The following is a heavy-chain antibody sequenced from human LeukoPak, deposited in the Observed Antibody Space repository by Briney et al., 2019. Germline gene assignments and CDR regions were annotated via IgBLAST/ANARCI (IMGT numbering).Heavy chain of an antibody. V-gene: IGHV4-59*01. CDR2: IYYSGSP. CDR1: GESISGFY. J-gene: IGHJ4*02. D-gene: IGHD2-21*01. CDR3: ARGVVIAPQTFDY. Sequence: SETLSLTCTVSGESISGFYWTWIRQPPGKGLEWIGYIYYSGSPNYNPSLKSRVTISVDTSKNQFSLKLSSVTAADTAVYYCARGVVIAPQTFDYWGQGTLVTVSS.